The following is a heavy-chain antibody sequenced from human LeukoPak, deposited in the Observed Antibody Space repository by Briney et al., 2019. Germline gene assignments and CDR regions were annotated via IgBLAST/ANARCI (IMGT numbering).Heavy chain of an antibody. V-gene: IGHV3-9*01. CDR2: ISWNSGSI. CDR3: AKGPSNWNEDFDY. D-gene: IGHD1-1*01. J-gene: IGHJ4*02. Sequence: GGSLRLSCAASGFTFDDYAMHWVRQAPGKGLEWVSGISWNSGSIGYADSVKGRFTISRDNAKNSLYLQMNSLRAEDTALYYCAKGPSNWNEDFDYWGQGTLVTVSS. CDR1: GFTFDDYA.